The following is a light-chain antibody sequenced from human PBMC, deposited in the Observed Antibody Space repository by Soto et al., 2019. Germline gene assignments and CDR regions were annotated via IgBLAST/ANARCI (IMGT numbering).Light chain of an antibody. J-gene: IGKJ3*01. CDR3: QQRRNWVS. CDR2: DTS. V-gene: IGKV3-11*01. Sequence: LTQSPAILSLSPGERATLSCTASQSVDTYIAWYQQRPGQPPRLLIHDTSHRASGVPARFRGSGSGTDFTLTITSLEPEDSAVYFCQQRRNWVSFGPGTRL. CDR1: QSVDTY.